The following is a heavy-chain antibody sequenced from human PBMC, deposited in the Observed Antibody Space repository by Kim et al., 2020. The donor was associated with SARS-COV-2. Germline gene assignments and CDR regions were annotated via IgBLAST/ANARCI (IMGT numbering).Heavy chain of an antibody. D-gene: IGHD4-17*01. J-gene: IGHJ6*02. Sequence: GGSLRLSCAASGFTFSSYWMHWVRQAPGKGLVWVSRINSDGSSTSYADSVKGRFTISRDNAKNTLYLQMNSLRAEDTAVYYCASQNGDYWGPYYYGMDVWGQGTTVTVSS. CDR3: ASQNGDYWGPYYYGMDV. CDR1: GFTFSSYW. CDR2: INSDGSST. V-gene: IGHV3-74*01.